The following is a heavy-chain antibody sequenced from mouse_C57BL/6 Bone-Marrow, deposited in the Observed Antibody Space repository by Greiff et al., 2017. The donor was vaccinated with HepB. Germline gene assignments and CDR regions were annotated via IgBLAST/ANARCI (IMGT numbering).Heavy chain of an antibody. J-gene: IGHJ1*01. CDR3: ASLFITTVVAPFYWYFDV. V-gene: IGHV1-20*01. CDR2: INPYNGDT. D-gene: IGHD1-1*01. CDR1: GYSFTGYF. Sequence: EVQLQQSGPELVKPGDSVKISCKASGYSFTGYFMNWVMQSHGKSLEWIGRINPYNGDTFYNQKFKGKATLTVDKSSSTAHMELRSLTSEDSAVYYCASLFITTVVAPFYWYFDVWCSGTTVTVSS.